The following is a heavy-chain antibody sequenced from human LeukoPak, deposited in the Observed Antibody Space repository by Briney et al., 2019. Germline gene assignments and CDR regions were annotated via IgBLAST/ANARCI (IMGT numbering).Heavy chain of an antibody. V-gene: IGHV4-4*07. J-gene: IGHJ6*03. CDR3: ARGVVVVGATGGKVYYYYMDV. CDR1: GGSISSYY. D-gene: IGHD1-26*01. Sequence: SETLSLTCTVSGGSISSYYWSWIRQPAGKGLEWIGRIYTSGSTNYNPSLKSRVTMSVDTSKNQFSLKLSSVTAADTAVYHCARGVVVVGATGGKVYYYYMDVWGKGTTVTISS. CDR2: IYTSGST.